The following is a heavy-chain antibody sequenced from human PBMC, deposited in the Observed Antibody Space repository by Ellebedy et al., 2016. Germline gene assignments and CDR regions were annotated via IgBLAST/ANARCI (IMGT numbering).Heavy chain of an antibody. J-gene: IGHJ4*02. V-gene: IGHV1-69*13. D-gene: IGHD3-10*01. CDR3: ARDPMVRGLMKDY. CDR2: IIPMFGTP. CDR1: RGSFSSYA. Sequence: SVKVSXKTSRGSFSSYAINWVRQAPGQGLEWMGGIIPMFGTPNYAQKFQGRVTITADESTSTVYMELNSLRSEDTAVYYCARDPMVRGLMKDYWGQGTLVTVSS.